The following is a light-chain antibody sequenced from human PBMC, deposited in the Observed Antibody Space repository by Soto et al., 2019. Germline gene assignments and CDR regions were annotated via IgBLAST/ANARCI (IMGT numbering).Light chain of an antibody. Sequence: QAVVIQPPSASGTPGQRVTISCSGRNSNIGSNTVSWYHQVPGTAPKVVIYSSDQRPSGVPDRLSASKSGTSASLAISGLQSADEGDYYCVTWDDSLNGWVFGGGTKLTVL. CDR3: VTWDDSLNGWV. CDR1: NSNIGSNT. V-gene: IGLV1-44*01. CDR2: SSD. J-gene: IGLJ3*02.